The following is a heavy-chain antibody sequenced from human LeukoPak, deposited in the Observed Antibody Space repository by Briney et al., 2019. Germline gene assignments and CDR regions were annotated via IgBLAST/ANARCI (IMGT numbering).Heavy chain of an antibody. CDR1: GFTFSSYA. D-gene: IGHD2-15*01. V-gene: IGHV3-23*01. Sequence: GGSLRLSCAASGFTFSSYAMSWVRQAPGKGLEWVSAISGSGGNTYYADSVKGRFTISRDNSKNTLYLQMNSLRAEDTAVYYCAKDLSDGGSRYGCDAFDIWGQGTMVTVSS. J-gene: IGHJ3*02. CDR3: AKDLSDGGSRYGCDAFDI. CDR2: ISGSGGNT.